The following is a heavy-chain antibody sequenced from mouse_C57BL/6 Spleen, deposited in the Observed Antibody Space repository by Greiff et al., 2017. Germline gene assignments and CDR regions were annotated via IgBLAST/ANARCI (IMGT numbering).Heavy chain of an antibody. D-gene: IGHD2-2*01. V-gene: IGHV1-53*01. CDR2: INPSNGGT. CDR1: GYTFTSYW. J-gene: IGHJ4*01. CDR3: ATMVTRGYYAMDY. Sequence: VQLQQPGTELVKPGASVKLSCKASGYTFTSYWMHWVKQRPGQGLAWIGNINPSNGGTTYNEKFKSKATLTVDKSSSTAYMQLSSLTSEDSAVYYCATMVTRGYYAMDYWGQGTSVTVSS.